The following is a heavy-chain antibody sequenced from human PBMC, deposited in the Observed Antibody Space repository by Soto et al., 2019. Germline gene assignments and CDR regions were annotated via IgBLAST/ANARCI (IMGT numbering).Heavy chain of an antibody. D-gene: IGHD6-13*01. CDR1: GGSFSGYY. CDR2: INHSGST. Sequence: SETLSLTCAVYGGSFSGYYWIWIRRPPGKGLEWIGEINHSGSTNYNPSLKSRVTISVDTSKNQFSLKLSSVTAADTAVYYCARAWVAAAGTTFDYWGQGTLVTVSS. J-gene: IGHJ4*02. V-gene: IGHV4-34*01. CDR3: ARAWVAAAGTTFDY.